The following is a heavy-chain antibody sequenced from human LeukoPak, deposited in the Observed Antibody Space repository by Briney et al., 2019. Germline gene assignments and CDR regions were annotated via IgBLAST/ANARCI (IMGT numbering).Heavy chain of an antibody. J-gene: IGHJ4*02. CDR3: ARGGYNWNYGQGY. Sequence: ASVKVSCKASGYTFTGYYMHWARQAPGQGLEWMGWINPNSGGTNYAQKFQGRVTMTRDTSISTAYMELSRLRSDDTAVYYCARGGYNWNYGQGYWGQGTLVTVSS. CDR2: INPNSGGT. V-gene: IGHV1-2*02. CDR1: GYTFTGYY. D-gene: IGHD1-7*01.